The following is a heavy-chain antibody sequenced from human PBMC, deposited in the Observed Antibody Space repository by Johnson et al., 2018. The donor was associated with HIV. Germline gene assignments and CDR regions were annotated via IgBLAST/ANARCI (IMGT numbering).Heavy chain of an antibody. CDR1: GFTFSSYD. D-gene: IGHD3-3*01. V-gene: IGHV3-13*01. Sequence: VQLVESGGGVVRPGGSLRLSCAASGFTFSSYDLHWVRQATGKGLEWVSSIGTAGDTFYPDSVKGRFTISRDNSKNTLYLQMKSLRPEDTAVYYCARGSPYYNFWSGYVDAFDIWGQGTMVTVSS. CDR3: ARGSPYYNFWSGYVDAFDI. CDR2: IGTAGDT. J-gene: IGHJ3*02.